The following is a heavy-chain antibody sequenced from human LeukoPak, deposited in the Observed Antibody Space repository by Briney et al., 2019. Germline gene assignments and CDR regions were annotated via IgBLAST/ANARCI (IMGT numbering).Heavy chain of an antibody. J-gene: IGHJ4*02. CDR2: INHSGST. CDR3: ARGGRARLDY. CDR1: GGSFSGYY. Sequence: SETLSLTCAVCGGSFSGYYWSWIRQPPGKGLEWIGEINHSGSTNYNPSLKSRVTISVDTSKNQFSLKLSSVTAADTAVYYCARGGRARLDYWGQGTLVTVSS. D-gene: IGHD1-26*01. V-gene: IGHV4-34*01.